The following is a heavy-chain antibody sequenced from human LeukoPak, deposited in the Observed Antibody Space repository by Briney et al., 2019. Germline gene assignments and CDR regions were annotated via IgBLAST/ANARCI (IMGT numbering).Heavy chain of an antibody. J-gene: IGHJ3*02. D-gene: IGHD4-17*01. V-gene: IGHV3-21*01. CDR3: ARAISGDYSLDMFDI. CDR1: GFTFSTYA. Sequence: GGSLRLSCEASGFTFSTYAMNWVRQAPGNGLEWVSSITSSGSYIYYADSLRGRFTISRDNAKNSLYLQMNSLRAEDTAVYYCARAISGDYSLDMFDIWGQGTMVTVSS. CDR2: ITSSGSYI.